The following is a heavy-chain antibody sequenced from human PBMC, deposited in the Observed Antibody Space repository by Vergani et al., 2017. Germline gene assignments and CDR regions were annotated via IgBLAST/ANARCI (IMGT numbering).Heavy chain of an antibody. Sequence: EVHLEESGGGLVQPGGSLRLSCAASGFTFGDNYMAWIRLAQGKGVDWVASIKRDGTETFYVDSVKGRFTISRDNAKTTLYLQMNSLRDEDRGVYYCARISGGSAPYLHYWGQGTLVTVAS. CDR1: GFTFGDNY. J-gene: IGHJ1*01. CDR2: IKRDGTET. CDR3: ARISGGSAPYLHY. D-gene: IGHD2-15*01. V-gene: IGHV3-7*01.